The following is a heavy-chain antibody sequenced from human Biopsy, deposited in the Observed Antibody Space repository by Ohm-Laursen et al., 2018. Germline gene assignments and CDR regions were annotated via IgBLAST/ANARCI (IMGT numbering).Heavy chain of an antibody. D-gene: IGHD3-9*01. Sequence: ASVKVSCKTSGYNFISYSINWVRQAPGQGLEWMGWIRPLNGDTKYGQKFQDRVTMTTDTSTSTVYMELTSLRSDDMAVYYCATKLTGYFHHWGQGTLVIVSS. CDR3: ATKLTGYFHH. V-gene: IGHV1-18*03. J-gene: IGHJ1*01. CDR1: GYNFISYS. CDR2: IRPLNGDT.